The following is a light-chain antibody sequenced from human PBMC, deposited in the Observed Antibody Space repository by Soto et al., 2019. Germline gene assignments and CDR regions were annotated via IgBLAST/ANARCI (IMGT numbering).Light chain of an antibody. J-gene: IGLJ1*01. CDR2: DVS. CDR3: CSYAGRYTYV. Sequence: QSVLTQPRSVSVSPGQSVTISCTGASSDVGGYNYVSWYQQHPGKAPKLMIYDVSKRPSGVPDRFSGSKSGNTASLTISGLQTEDEADYYCCSYAGRYTYVFGTGTKVTVL. V-gene: IGLV2-11*01. CDR1: SSDVGGYNY.